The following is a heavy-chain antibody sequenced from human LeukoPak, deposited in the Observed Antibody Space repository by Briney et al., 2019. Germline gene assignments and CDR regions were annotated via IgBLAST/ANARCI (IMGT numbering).Heavy chain of an antibody. CDR1: GFTFSSYS. Sequence: GGSLRLSCAASGFTFSSYSMSWVRQAPGKGLEWVSSISSSSSYIYYADSVKGRFTISRDNAKNSLYLQMNSLRAEDTAVYYCARESGSYYPYFDYWGQGTLVTVSS. CDR2: ISSSSSYI. V-gene: IGHV3-21*01. CDR3: ARESGSYYPYFDY. D-gene: IGHD1-26*01. J-gene: IGHJ4*02.